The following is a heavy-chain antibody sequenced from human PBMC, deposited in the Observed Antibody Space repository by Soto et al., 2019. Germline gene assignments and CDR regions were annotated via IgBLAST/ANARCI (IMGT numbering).Heavy chain of an antibody. Sequence: QMQLQESGPGLVKPSETLSLICTVSSGSITSEQRWSWVRQPPGKGLEWIGEIHHSGSTNENPSLRSRVTMSVDKSKNQFSLKLNSVTAADTSVYFCARSFGWYAIDHWGQRTLVIVSS. CDR1: SGSITSEQR. J-gene: IGHJ4*02. CDR3: ARSFGWYAIDH. CDR2: IHHSGST. V-gene: IGHV4-4*02. D-gene: IGHD6-19*01.